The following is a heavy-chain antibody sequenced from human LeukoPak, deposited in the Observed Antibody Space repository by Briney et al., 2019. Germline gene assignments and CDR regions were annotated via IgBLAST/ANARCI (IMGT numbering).Heavy chain of an antibody. Sequence: GGSLRLSCAVSGFTVSSNYMSWARQAPGKGLEWVSIIYSGSRTDYADSVKGRFTVSRDNSKDRLHLQMNSLRPEDTAVYYCARVDSGRFYFDYWGQGTLVTVSS. CDR1: GFTVSSNY. J-gene: IGHJ4*02. CDR3: ARVDSGRFYFDY. V-gene: IGHV3-66*01. CDR2: IYSGSRT. D-gene: IGHD6-19*01.